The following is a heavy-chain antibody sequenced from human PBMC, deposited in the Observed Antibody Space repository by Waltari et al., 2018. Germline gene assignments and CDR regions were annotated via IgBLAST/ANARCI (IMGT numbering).Heavy chain of an antibody. J-gene: IGHJ3*02. CDR3: ARDIGVTVTTYRRAFDI. Sequence: QVQLVQSGAEVKTPGASVKVSCKASGYTFTSYGISWVRQAPGQGLEWMGWVSAYNGNTNYAQKLQGRVTMTTDTSTSTAYMELRSLRSDDTAVYYCARDIGVTVTTYRRAFDIWGQGTMVTVSS. CDR1: GYTFTSYG. V-gene: IGHV1-18*01. D-gene: IGHD4-17*01. CDR2: VSAYNGNT.